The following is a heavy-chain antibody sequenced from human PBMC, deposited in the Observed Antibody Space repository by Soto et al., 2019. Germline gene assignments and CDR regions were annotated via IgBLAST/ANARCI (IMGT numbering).Heavy chain of an antibody. CDR3: ARDPSSGYDSYYFEY. CDR1: GYLISSGYY. J-gene: IGHJ4*02. V-gene: IGHV4-38-2*02. Sequence: SETLSLTCSVSGYLISSGYYWGWVRQTPGKGLEWLGSIDYSGKTYKNPSLKSRVSASVDLSQNQFSLNLRSVTAADTAVYFCARDPSSGYDSYYFEYWGQGTLVTV. D-gene: IGHD3-22*01. CDR2: IDYSGKT.